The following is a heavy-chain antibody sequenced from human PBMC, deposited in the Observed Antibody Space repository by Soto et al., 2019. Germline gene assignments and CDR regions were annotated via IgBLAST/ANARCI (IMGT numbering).Heavy chain of an antibody. CDR3: ARHGGYSYGHFDY. CDR1: GGSISSSSYY. D-gene: IGHD5-18*01. CDR2: IYYSGST. J-gene: IGHJ4*02. Sequence: QLQLQESGPGLVKPSETLSLTCTVSGGSISSSSYYWGWIRQPPGKGLEWIGSIYYSGSTYYNPSLKSRVTISVDTSKNQFSLKLSSVTAADTAVYYCARHGGYSYGHFDYWGQGTLVTVSS. V-gene: IGHV4-39*01.